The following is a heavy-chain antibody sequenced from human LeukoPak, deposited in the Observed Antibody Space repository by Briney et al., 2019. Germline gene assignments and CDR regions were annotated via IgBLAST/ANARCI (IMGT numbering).Heavy chain of an antibody. Sequence: GGFLRLSCAASGFTFSSYAMSWVRQAPGKGLEWVSAISGSGGSTYYADSVKGRFTISRDNSKNTLYLQMNSLRAEDTAVYYCAKDLSPRGYKYYFDYWGQGTLVTVSS. CDR2: ISGSGGST. D-gene: IGHD3-10*01. CDR1: GFTFSSYA. J-gene: IGHJ4*02. V-gene: IGHV3-23*01. CDR3: AKDLSPRGYKYYFDY.